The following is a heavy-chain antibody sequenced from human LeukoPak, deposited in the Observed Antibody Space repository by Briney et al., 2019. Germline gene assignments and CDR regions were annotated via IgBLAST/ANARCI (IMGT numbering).Heavy chain of an antibody. CDR3: AARTGPNGSSNHNWFDP. CDR1: GGSISSSFYY. J-gene: IGHJ5*02. D-gene: IGHD6-13*01. Sequence: SETLSLTCTVSGGSISSSFYYWGWLRQPPGKGLEWIGSTYYSGTTYYKPSLKSRVSVSVDTSKNQLSLNLTSVTAADTALYYCAARTGPNGSSNHNWFDPWGQGTLVTVSS. CDR2: TYYSGTT. V-gene: IGHV4-39*01.